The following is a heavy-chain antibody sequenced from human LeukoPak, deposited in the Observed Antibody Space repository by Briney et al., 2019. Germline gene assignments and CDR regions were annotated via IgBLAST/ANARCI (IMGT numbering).Heavy chain of an antibody. CDR2: IRSKAYGGTT. Sequence: GGSLRLSCTASGFTFGDYAMSWVRQAPGQGLEWVGFIRSKAYGGTTEYAASVKGRFTISRDDSKSIAYLQMNSLKTEDTAVYYCTRDAQRAYYYDSSGYAHWGQGTLVTVSS. D-gene: IGHD3-22*01. J-gene: IGHJ4*02. V-gene: IGHV3-49*04. CDR1: GFTFGDYA. CDR3: TRDAQRAYYYDSSGYAH.